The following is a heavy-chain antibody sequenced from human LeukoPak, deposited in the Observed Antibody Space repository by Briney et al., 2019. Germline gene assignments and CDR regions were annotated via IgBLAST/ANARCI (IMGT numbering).Heavy chain of an antibody. CDR2: IIPIFGTA. Sequence: GASVKVSCKASGGTFSSYAISWVRQAPGQGLEWMGGIIPIFGTANYAQKFQGRVTITADKSTSTAYMELSSLRSEDTAVYYCARDGNVYSNQKDYYYYYYMDVWGKGTTVTVSS. CDR1: GGTFSSYA. CDR3: ARDGNVYSNQKDYYYYYYMDV. J-gene: IGHJ6*03. D-gene: IGHD4-11*01. V-gene: IGHV1-69*06.